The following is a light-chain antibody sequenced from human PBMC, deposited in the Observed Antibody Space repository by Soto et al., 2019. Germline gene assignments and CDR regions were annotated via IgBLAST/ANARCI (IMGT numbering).Light chain of an antibody. CDR3: QQYDNLPPI. CDR1: QDISNY. J-gene: IGKJ4*01. V-gene: IGKV1-33*01. CDR2: DAS. Sequence: DIQMTQSPSSLSASVGDRVTITCQASQDISNYLNWYQQKPGKAPKLLIYDASNLETGVPSRFSRSRSATDFTFTISSLQPEDIATYYCQQYDNLPPIFGGGTKVEIK.